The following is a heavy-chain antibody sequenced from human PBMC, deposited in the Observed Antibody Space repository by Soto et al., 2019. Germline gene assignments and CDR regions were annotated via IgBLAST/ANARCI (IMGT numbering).Heavy chain of an antibody. CDR1: GFTFTSSA. CDR2: IVVGSGNT. J-gene: IGHJ4*02. D-gene: IGHD3-22*01. CDR3: AAEYYYDGSGYRYLDY. V-gene: IGHV1-58*01. Sequence: QMQLVQSGPEVKKPGTSVKVSCKASGFTFTSSAVQWVRQARGQRLEWIGWIVVGSGNTNYAQKFQERVTITRHMSTSTAYMELSSQRSEDTAVYYCAAEYYYDGSGYRYLDYWGQGTLVTVSS.